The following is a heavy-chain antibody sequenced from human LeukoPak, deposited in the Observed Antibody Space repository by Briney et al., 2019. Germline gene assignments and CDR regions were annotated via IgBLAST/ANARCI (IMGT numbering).Heavy chain of an antibody. Sequence: GGALRLSCAASEFTFSSHSMNWVRQAPGKGLEWVSYITNSGKSKSYADSVKGRFTIPRDNTKNSLYLQMNGLRAEDTAVYYCARTRSSGYLPLDYWGQGILVTVSS. D-gene: IGHD3-22*01. CDR1: EFTFSSHS. CDR3: ARTRSSGYLPLDY. V-gene: IGHV3-48*01. CDR2: ITNSGKSK. J-gene: IGHJ4*02.